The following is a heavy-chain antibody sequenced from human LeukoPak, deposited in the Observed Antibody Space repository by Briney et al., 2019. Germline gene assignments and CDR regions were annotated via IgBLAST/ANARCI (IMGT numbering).Heavy chain of an antibody. J-gene: IGHJ4*02. CDR3: AKRLDIVVVPAALDY. CDR1: GFTFSSYA. Sequence: GGSLRLSCAASGFTFSSYAMSWVRQAPGKGLEWVSAISGSGGSTYYADSVKGRFTISRDNSKNTLYLQVNSLRAEDTAVYYCAKRLDIVVVPAALDYWGQGTLVTVSS. CDR2: ISGSGGST. V-gene: IGHV3-23*01. D-gene: IGHD2-2*03.